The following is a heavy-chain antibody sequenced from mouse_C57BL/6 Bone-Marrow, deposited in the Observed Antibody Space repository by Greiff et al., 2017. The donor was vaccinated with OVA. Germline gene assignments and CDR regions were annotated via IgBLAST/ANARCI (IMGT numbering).Heavy chain of an antibody. Sequence: EVQLQQSGAELVRPGSSVKMSCKTSGYTFTSYGINWVKQRPGQGLEWIGYISIGNGYTEYNEKFKGKATLTSDTYTSTAYMQLSSLTSEDSAIYFCASGIYYDYDEFAYWGQGTLVTVSA. D-gene: IGHD2-4*01. J-gene: IGHJ3*01. CDR1: GYTFTSYG. CDR2: ISIGNGYT. V-gene: IGHV1-58*01. CDR3: ASGIYYDYDEFAY.